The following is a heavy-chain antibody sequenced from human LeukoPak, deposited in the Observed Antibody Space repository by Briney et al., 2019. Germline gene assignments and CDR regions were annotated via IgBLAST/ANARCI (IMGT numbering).Heavy chain of an antibody. CDR1: GFTFSSYA. CDR2: TNTDGSST. CDR3: YGANAEY. J-gene: IGHJ1*01. D-gene: IGHD4-23*01. V-gene: IGHV3-74*03. Sequence: GGSLRLSCAASGFTFSSYAMSWVRQAPGKGLVWVSGTNTDGSSTMYADSVKGRFTIARDNAKNTLYLQMNSLRAEDTAVYYCYGANAEYWGQGTLVTVSS.